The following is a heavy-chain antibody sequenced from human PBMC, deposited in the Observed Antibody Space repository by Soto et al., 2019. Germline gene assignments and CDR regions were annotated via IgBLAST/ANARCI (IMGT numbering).Heavy chain of an antibody. D-gene: IGHD3-16*02. J-gene: IGHJ3*02. V-gene: IGHV3-23*01. CDR3: AKDLALITVGGVIVIPTSAFDI. Sequence: EVQLLESGGGLVQPGGSLRLSCAASGFTFSSYAMSWVRQAPGKGLEWVSAISGSGGSPYYADSVKGRFTISRDNYKNTLHQQMDTLRAEDTAVYYCAKDLALITVGGVIVIPTSAFDIWGQGRMVAVAS. CDR2: ISGSGGSP. CDR1: GFTFSSYA.